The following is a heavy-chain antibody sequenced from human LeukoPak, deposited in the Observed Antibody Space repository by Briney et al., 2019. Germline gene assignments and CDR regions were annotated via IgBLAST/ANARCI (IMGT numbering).Heavy chain of an antibody. Sequence: PSETLSLTCTVSGGSISSYHWSWIRQPPGKGLEWIGYFYYSGSTNYNPSLKSRVTISVDTSKNQFSLKLSSVTSADTAVYYCARVGGSNHYYYGMDVWGQGTTVTVSS. CDR2: FYYSGST. V-gene: IGHV4-59*01. J-gene: IGHJ6*02. CDR1: GGSISSYH. CDR3: ARVGGSNHYYYGMDV. D-gene: IGHD1-26*01.